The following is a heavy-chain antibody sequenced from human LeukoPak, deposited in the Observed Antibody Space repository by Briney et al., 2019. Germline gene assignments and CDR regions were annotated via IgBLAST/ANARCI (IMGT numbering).Heavy chain of an antibody. V-gene: IGHV1-8*01. CDR3: ARRVMYYEFWSGYDYCYYYYMDV. D-gene: IGHD3-3*01. J-gene: IGHJ6*03. CDR2: TNPNSGNT. CDR1: GYTFTSYD. Sequence: GASVKVCCKASGYTFTSYDINWVRQATGQGLEWMGWTNPNSGNTGYAQKFQGRVTMTRNTSISTAYIQLSSLRSEDTDVYYCARRVMYYEFWSGYDYCYYYYMDVWGKGTTVTVSS.